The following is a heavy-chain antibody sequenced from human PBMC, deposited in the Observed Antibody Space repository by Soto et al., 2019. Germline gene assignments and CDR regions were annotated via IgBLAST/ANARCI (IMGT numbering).Heavy chain of an antibody. CDR3: TRDPSTGNADY. D-gene: IGHD3-9*01. J-gene: IGHJ4*01. Sequence: PGGSLRLSCAASGFTFSNYAMNWVRQAPGKGLEWVATVDKSGSNTHYADSVKGRFTISRDNSQNILYVQMHSLRAEDTALYYCTRDPSTGNADYWGPGTLVTVSS. CDR2: VDKSGSNT. CDR1: GFTFSNYA. V-gene: IGHV3-23*05.